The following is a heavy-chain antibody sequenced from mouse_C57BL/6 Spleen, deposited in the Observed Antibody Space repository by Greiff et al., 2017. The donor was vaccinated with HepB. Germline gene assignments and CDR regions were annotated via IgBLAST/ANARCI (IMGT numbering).Heavy chain of an antibody. CDR3: ARTYYSNPWFAY. CDR2: IHPNSGST. D-gene: IGHD2-5*01. Sequence: VQLQQPEAELVKPGASVKLSCKASGYTFTSYWMHWVKQRPGQGLEWIGMIHPNSGSTNYNEKFKSKATLSVDKSSSTAYMQLSSLTSEDSAVYYCARTYYSNPWFAYWGQGTLVTVSA. CDR1: GYTFTSYW. J-gene: IGHJ3*01. V-gene: IGHV1-64*01.